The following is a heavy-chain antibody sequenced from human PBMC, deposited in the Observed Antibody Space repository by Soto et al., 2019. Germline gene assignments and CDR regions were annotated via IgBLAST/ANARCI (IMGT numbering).Heavy chain of an antibody. CDR1: GFTFDDYA. V-gene: IGHV3-9*01. D-gene: IGHD3-16*01. J-gene: IGHJ5*02. Sequence: EVQLVESGGGLVQPGRSLRLSCAASGFTFDDYAMHWVRQAPGKGLEWVSGISWNSGSIGYADSVKGRFTISRDNAKNSLYLQMNSLRAEDTALYYCAKYIGGGYASWGQGTLVTVSS. CDR3: AKYIGGGYAS. CDR2: ISWNSGSI.